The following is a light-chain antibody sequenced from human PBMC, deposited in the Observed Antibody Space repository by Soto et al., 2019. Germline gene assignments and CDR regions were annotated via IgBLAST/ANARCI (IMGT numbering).Light chain of an antibody. V-gene: IGLV2-14*01. J-gene: IGLJ1*01. CDR3: SSYTSSSPCV. CDR2: DVS. CDR1: SSDVGGYNY. Sequence: QSALTQPASVSGSPGQSITISCTGTSSDVGGYNYVSWYQQHPGKAPKLMIYDVSNRPSGVSNRFSGSKSGNTASLTISGFQAEDEADYYCSSYTSSSPCVFGTGTKLTVL.